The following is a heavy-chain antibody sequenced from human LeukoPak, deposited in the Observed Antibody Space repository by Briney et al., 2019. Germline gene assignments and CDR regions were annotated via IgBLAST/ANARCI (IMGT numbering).Heavy chain of an antibody. Sequence: SETLSLTCAVSGGSISSSNWWSWVRQPPGKGLEWIGEIYHSGSTNYNPSLKSRVTISVDKSKNQFSLKLSSVTAADTAVYYCARGVPMVRGVIYRNYYYYYYMDVWGKGTTVTVSS. CDR1: GGSISSSNW. V-gene: IGHV4-4*02. D-gene: IGHD3-10*01. CDR2: IYHSGST. J-gene: IGHJ6*03. CDR3: ARGVPMVRGVIYRNYYYYYYMDV.